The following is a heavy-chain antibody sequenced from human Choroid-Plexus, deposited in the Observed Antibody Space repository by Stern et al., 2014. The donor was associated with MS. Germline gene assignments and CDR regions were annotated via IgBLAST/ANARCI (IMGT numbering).Heavy chain of an antibody. V-gene: IGHV3-30*18. CDR1: GFTFGRCA. J-gene: IGHJ5*02. Sequence: VQLVESGGGVVQPGRPLRLSCVASGFTFGRCAMHWVRQAPGKALAWVAGVSYDGSNKDYAYSVKGRFTISRDNSQNTRYMQMSRLRPEDTALYYCAKDRQYLTYFFDHWGQGSLVTVSS. CDR3: AKDRQYLTYFFDH. D-gene: IGHD2/OR15-2a*01. CDR2: VSYDGSNK.